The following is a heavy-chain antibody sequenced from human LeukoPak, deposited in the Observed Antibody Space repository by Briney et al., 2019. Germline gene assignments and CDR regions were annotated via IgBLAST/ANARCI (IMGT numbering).Heavy chain of an antibody. D-gene: IGHD2-15*01. Sequence: PSETLSLTCTVSGASIRSGDYYWSWIRQPPGKGLEWIGYIYDSGSTYYNPSLKSRITISVDTSENRFSLKLSSVTATDTAVYYCARDCSGGSCYGAFDIWGQGTVVTVSS. CDR1: GASIRSGDYY. J-gene: IGHJ3*02. CDR2: IYDSGST. V-gene: IGHV4-30-4*01. CDR3: ARDCSGGSCYGAFDI.